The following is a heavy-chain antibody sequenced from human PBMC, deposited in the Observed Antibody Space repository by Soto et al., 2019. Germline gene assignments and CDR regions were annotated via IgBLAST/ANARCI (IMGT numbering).Heavy chain of an antibody. Sequence: ASVKVSCKASGYTFTSYYMHWVRQAPGQGLEWMGIINPSGGSTSYAQKFQGRVTMTRDTSTSTVYMELSSLRSEDTAVYYCARDYTVATPQGGDYYYGMDVWGQGTTVTVSS. CDR2: INPSGGST. J-gene: IGHJ6*02. V-gene: IGHV1-46*01. D-gene: IGHD4-17*01. CDR3: ARDYTVATPQGGDYYYGMDV. CDR1: GYTFTSYY.